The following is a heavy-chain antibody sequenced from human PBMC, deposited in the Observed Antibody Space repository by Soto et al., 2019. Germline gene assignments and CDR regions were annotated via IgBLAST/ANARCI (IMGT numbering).Heavy chain of an antibody. Sequence: QVQLQESGPGLVKPSETLSLTCTVSGGSISSYHWSWIRQSTGKGLEWIGYTSNSAPTIYNTSLKSRVTLSATTSKDQFSLRLSSVTAADTAVYFCARLFRDVYNAVEYWGQGALVTVSS. D-gene: IGHD3-3*01. J-gene: IGHJ4*02. CDR1: GGSISSYH. V-gene: IGHV4-59*08. CDR3: ARLFRDVYNAVEY. CDR2: TSNSAPT.